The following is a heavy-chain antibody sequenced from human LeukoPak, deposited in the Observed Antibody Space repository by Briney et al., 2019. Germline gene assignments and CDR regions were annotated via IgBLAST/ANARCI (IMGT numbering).Heavy chain of an antibody. CDR2: ISYDGRQN. CDR1: GFTFSTYA. V-gene: IGHV3-30*01. CDR3: ARDREYCTNGVCSYYFDH. J-gene: IGHJ4*02. D-gene: IGHD2-8*01. Sequence: PGRSLRLSCAASGFTFSTYAMNWVREAPGKGLEWVAVISYDGRQNYYADSVKGRFTISRDNSKNTLSLQMNSLRAEDTAVYYCARDREYCTNGVCSYYFDHWGQGTLVTVSS.